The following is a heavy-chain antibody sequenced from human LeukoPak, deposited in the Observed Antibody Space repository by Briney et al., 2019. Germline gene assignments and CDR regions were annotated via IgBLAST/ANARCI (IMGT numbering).Heavy chain of an antibody. V-gene: IGHV3-30*18. Sequence: GGSLRLSCAASGFTFSSYGMHWVRQAPGKGLEWVAVISYDGSNKYYADSVKGRFTISRDNSKNTLYLQMNSLRAEDTAVHYCAKDLGDYGDYEFDYWGQGTLVTVSS. D-gene: IGHD4-17*01. J-gene: IGHJ4*02. CDR1: GFTFSSYG. CDR3: AKDLGDYGDYEFDY. CDR2: ISYDGSNK.